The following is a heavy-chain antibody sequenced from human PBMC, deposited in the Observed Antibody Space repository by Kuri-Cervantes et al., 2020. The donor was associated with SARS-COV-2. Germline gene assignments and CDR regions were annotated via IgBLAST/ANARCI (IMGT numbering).Heavy chain of an antibody. CDR2: IYHSGST. CDR1: GYSISSGYC. V-gene: IGHV4-38-2*02. J-gene: IGHJ4*02. D-gene: IGHD2-2*01. CDR3: ARLARDIVVVPAAVGRDFDY. Sequence: SETLSLTCTVSGYSISSGYCWCWIRQPPGKGLEWIGIIYHSGSTYYNPSLKSRVAISVDTSKNQLSLKMSSVTAADTAVYYCARLARDIVVVPAAVGRDFDYWGQGTLVTVSS.